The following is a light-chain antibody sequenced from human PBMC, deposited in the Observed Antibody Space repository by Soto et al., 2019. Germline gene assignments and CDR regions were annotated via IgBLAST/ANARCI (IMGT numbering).Light chain of an antibody. CDR1: QSGSSSY. Sequence: EIVLTQSPGTLSLSPGERATLSCRASQSGSSSYLAWYQQKPGQAPRLLIYGASSRATGIPDRFSGSGSGTDFTLTISRLEPEDFAVYYCQHYGSSYTFGQGTKLEIK. J-gene: IGKJ2*01. CDR2: GAS. CDR3: QHYGSSYT. V-gene: IGKV3-20*01.